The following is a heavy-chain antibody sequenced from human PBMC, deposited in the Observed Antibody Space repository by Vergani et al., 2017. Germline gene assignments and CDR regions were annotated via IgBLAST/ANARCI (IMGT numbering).Heavy chain of an antibody. V-gene: IGHV3-23*01. CDR1: GFTFSSYA. J-gene: IGHJ4*02. Sequence: EVQLLESGGGLVQPGGTLRLSCAASGFTFSSYAMSWVRQAPGKGLEWVSGISGSGGSTYYADSVKGRFTISRDNSKNTLYLQMNSLRAEDTAVYYCAAQYCGGDCLGRAVDYWGQGTLVTVSS. D-gene: IGHD2-21*02. CDR3: AAQYCGGDCLGRAVDY. CDR2: ISGSGGST.